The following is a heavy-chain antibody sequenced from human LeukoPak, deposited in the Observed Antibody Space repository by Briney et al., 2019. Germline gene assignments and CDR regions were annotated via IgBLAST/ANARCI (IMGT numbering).Heavy chain of an antibody. CDR1: GDSISTYY. CDR3: ARDQDADSGIWFDP. Sequence: SETLSLTCTVSGDSISTYYWNWIWQPPGKGLEWVGYIHYSGNTNYNPSLKNRVTISVDTSKNQFSLKLSSVTAADTAVYYCARDQDADSGIWFDPWGQGTLVTVSS. V-gene: IGHV4-59*01. J-gene: IGHJ5*02. CDR2: IHYSGNT. D-gene: IGHD4-17*01.